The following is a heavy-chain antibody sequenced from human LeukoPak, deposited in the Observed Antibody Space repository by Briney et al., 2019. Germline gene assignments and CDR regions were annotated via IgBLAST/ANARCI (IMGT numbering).Heavy chain of an antibody. CDR2: IHHSGTT. CDR3: ARERATFDY. J-gene: IGHJ4*02. CDR1: GYSISSVYY. V-gene: IGHV4-38-2*02. Sequence: PSETLSLTCSVSGYSISSVYYWGWIRQPPGKGLEWIASIHHSGTTYYNPSLKSRVTISVDTSKNQFSLKLSSVTAADTAVYYCARERATFDYWGQGTLVTVSS.